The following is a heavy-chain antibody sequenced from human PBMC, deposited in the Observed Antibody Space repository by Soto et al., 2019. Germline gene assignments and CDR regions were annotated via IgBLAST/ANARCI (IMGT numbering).Heavy chain of an antibody. CDR3: ARGGVSLIEYCSRASCGWFDP. D-gene: IGHD2-2*01. V-gene: IGHV1-18*01. CDR2: INAYNGNT. Sequence: QVQLVQSGAEVKKPGASVKVSCKASGYTFTSYGITWVRQAPGQGLEWMGWINAYNGNTNYAQKLQGRVTMTTDTYKSTAYMELRSLRSEGTAVYYCARGGVSLIEYCSRASCGWFDPCGQGTLVTVSS. J-gene: IGHJ5*02. CDR1: GYTFTSYG.